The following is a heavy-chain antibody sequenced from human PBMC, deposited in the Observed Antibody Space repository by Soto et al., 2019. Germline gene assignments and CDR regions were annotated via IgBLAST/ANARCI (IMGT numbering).Heavy chain of an antibody. CDR1: GGSISSYY. CDR3: ARGFSYGVFDY. CDR2: IYYSGST. D-gene: IGHD5-18*01. Sequence: SETLSLTCTFSGGSISSYYWSWIRQPPGKGLEWIGYIYYSGSTNYNPSLKSRVTISVDTSKNQFSLKLSSVTAADTAVYYCARGFSYGVFDYWGQGTLVTVSS. J-gene: IGHJ4*02. V-gene: IGHV4-59*01.